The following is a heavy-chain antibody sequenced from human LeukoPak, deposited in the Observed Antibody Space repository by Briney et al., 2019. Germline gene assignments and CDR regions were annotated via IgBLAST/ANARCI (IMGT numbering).Heavy chain of an antibody. Sequence: RSKANSYATAYAASVKGRFTISRDDSKNTAYLQMNSLKTEDTAVYYCRYYDSSASHDAFDIWGQGTMVTVSS. V-gene: IGHV3-73*01. J-gene: IGHJ3*02. D-gene: IGHD3-22*01. CDR2: RSKANSYAT. CDR3: RYYDSSASHDAFDI.